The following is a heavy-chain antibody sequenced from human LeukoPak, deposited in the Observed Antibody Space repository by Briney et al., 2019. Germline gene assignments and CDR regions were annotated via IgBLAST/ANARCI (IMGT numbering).Heavy chain of an antibody. D-gene: IGHD4-23*01. CDR3: AKGVSPDRPYYYYYYYMDV. J-gene: IGHJ6*03. CDR1: GFTFSSYW. V-gene: IGHV3-43*02. Sequence: GGSLRLSCAASGFTFSSYWMHWVRQAPGKGLEWVSLISGDGGSTYYADSVKGRFTISRDNSKNSLYLQMNSLRTEDTALYYCAKGVSPDRPYYYYYYYMDVWGKGTTVTVSS. CDR2: ISGDGGST.